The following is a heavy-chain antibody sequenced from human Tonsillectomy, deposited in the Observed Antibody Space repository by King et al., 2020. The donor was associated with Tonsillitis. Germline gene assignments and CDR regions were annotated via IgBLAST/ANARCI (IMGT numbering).Heavy chain of an antibody. Sequence: LQLQESGPGLVKPSETLSLTCTVSGGSISSSSYYWGWIRQPPGKGLEWIGSIYYSGSTYYNPSRKSRVTISVDTSKNQFSLKLSSVTAADTAVYYCARRGGAYYEWYVWFDPLGPGTLVTVSS. D-gene: IGHD3-22*01. V-gene: IGHV4-39*07. J-gene: IGHJ5*02. CDR2: IYYSGST. CDR1: GGSISSSSYY. CDR3: ARRGGAYYEWYVWFDP.